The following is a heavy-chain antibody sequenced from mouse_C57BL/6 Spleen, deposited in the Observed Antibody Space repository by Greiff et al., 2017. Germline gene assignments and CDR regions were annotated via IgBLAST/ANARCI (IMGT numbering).Heavy chain of an antibody. V-gene: IGHV1-50*01. D-gene: IGHD1-1*01. CDR1: GYTFTSYW. J-gene: IGHJ1*03. Sequence: QVQLQQPGAELVKPGASVKLSCKASGYTFTSYWMQWVKQRPGQGLEWIGEIDPSDSYTNYNQKFKGKATLTVATSSSTAYMQLSSLTSEDSAVYYCARYGTTVVADWYFDVWGTGTTVTVSS. CDR3: ARYGTTVVADWYFDV. CDR2: IDPSDSYT.